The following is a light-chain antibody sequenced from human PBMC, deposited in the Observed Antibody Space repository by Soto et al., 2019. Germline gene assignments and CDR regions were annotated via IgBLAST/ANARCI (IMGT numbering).Light chain of an antibody. Sequence: QSVLTQPASVSGSPGQSITISCTGTSTDVGGYNYVSWYQQHPGKAPKLIISEVSDRPAGVSKRFSGSKSGNTASLSISGLQAEDEAEYYSSSYTSITTWVFGGGTKLTVL. CDR3: SSYTSITTWV. CDR1: STDVGGYNY. CDR2: EVS. V-gene: IGLV2-14*01. J-gene: IGLJ3*02.